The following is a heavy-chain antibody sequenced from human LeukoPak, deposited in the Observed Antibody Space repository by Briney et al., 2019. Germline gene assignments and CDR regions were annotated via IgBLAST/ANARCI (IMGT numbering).Heavy chain of an antibody. CDR2: ISGSGGST. CDR1: GFTFSSYA. CDR3: AKDPNSWSYYFYFGY. V-gene: IGHV3-23*01. D-gene: IGHD1-26*01. J-gene: IGHJ4*02. Sequence: GGSLRLSCAASGFTFSSYAMSWVRQAPGEGLEWVSAISGSGGSTYYADSVKGRFTISRDNSKNTLYLQMNSLRAEDTAVYYCAKDPNSWSYYFYFGYWGQGTLVTVSS.